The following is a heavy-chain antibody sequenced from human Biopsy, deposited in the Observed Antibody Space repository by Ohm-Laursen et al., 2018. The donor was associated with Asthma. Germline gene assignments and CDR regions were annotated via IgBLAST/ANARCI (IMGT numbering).Heavy chain of an antibody. J-gene: IGHJ6*02. Sequence: GASVKVPCKASGYTFISYAIHWVRQAPGQRLEWMGWINAGNGNTKYSQKFQGRVTITRDTSASTAYMELSSLRKEGTAVYYCARGGYYGDRRHHNGLDVWGQGTTVTVSS. CDR1: GYTFISYA. V-gene: IGHV1-3*01. CDR2: INAGNGNT. CDR3: ARGGYYGDRRHHNGLDV. D-gene: IGHD4-17*01.